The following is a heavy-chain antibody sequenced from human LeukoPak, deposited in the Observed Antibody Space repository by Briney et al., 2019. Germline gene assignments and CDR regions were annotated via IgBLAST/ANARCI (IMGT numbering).Heavy chain of an antibody. CDR2: ISYDGSNK. V-gene: IGHV3-30*18. J-gene: IGHJ4*02. Sequence: GGSLRLSCAASGFTFSSYGMHWVRQAPGKGLEWVAVISYDGSNKYYADSVKGRFTISRDNSKNTLYLQMNSLRAEDTAVYYCAKDPAGAPEYYFDYGGQGTLVTVSS. CDR1: GFTFSSYG. D-gene: IGHD1-14*01. CDR3: AKDPAGAPEYYFDY.